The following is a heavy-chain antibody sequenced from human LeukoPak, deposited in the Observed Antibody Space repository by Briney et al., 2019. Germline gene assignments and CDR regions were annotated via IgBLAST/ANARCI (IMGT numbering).Heavy chain of an antibody. CDR2: ISSNGGST. D-gene: IGHD5-18*01. CDR3: VKDWALTLRGYSYGYRLDY. CDR1: GFTFSSSA. Sequence: PGGSLRLSCSAYGFTFSSSAMHWVRQAPGKGLEYVSAISSNGGSTYYADSVKGRFTISRDNSKNTLYLQMSSLRAEDTAVYYCVKDWALTLRGYSYGYRLDYWGQGTLVTVSS. V-gene: IGHV3-64D*09. J-gene: IGHJ4*02.